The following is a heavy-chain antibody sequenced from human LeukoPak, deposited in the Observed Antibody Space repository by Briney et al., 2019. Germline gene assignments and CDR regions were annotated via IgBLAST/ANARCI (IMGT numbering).Heavy chain of an antibody. Sequence: GGSLRLSCAASGFIFSHYCMHWVRQAPGKGLEWVAVISRDGSKRFYAGSVKGRFTISRDNPKNTLNLQINSLRAEDTAIYYCAKVVQYTASTGTGLDYWGQGTLVTVSS. J-gene: IGHJ4*02. V-gene: IGHV3-33*06. CDR3: AKVVQYTASTGTGLDY. D-gene: IGHD6-13*01. CDR2: ISRDGSKR. CDR1: GFIFSHYC.